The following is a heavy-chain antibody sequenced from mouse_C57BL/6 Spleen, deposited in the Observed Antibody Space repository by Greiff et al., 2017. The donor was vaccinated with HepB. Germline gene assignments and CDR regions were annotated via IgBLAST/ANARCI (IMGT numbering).Heavy chain of an antibody. Sequence: EVQWVESGGGLVQPGGSLSLSCAASGFTFTDYYMSWVRQPPGKALEWLGFIRNKANGYTTEYSASVKGRFTISRDNPQSILYLQMNALRAEDSATYYCARSGGYYDWYFDVWGTGTTVTVSS. D-gene: IGHD2-3*01. J-gene: IGHJ1*03. CDR1: GFTFTDYY. V-gene: IGHV7-3*01. CDR3: ARSGGYYDWYFDV. CDR2: IRNKANGYTT.